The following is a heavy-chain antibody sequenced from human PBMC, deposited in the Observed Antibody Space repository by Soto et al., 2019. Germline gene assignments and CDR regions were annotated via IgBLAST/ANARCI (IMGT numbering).Heavy chain of an antibody. D-gene: IGHD3-3*01. V-gene: IGHV1-24*01. CDR2: FDPEDGET. J-gene: IGHJ5*02. Sequence: ASVKVSCKVSGYTLTELSMHWVRQAPGKGLEWMGGFDPEDGETIYAQKFQGRVTMTEDTSTDTAYMELSSLRSEDTAVYYCATNLGRNDFWSGYHANWLDPWGQGTLVTVSS. CDR1: GYTLTELS. CDR3: ATNLGRNDFWSGYHANWLDP.